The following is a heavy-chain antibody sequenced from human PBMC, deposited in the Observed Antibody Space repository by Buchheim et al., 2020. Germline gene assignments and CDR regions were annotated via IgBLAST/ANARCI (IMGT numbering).Heavy chain of an antibody. Sequence: QVQLVESGGGVVQPGRSLRLSCAASGFTFSSYGMHWVRQAPGKGLEWVAVISYDGSNKYYADSVKGRFTISRDNSKNTLYLQMNSLRAEDTAVYYCAKDYGDYAFYYYGMDVWGQGTT. V-gene: IGHV3-30*18. CDR3: AKDYGDYAFYYYGMDV. CDR2: ISYDGSNK. D-gene: IGHD4-17*01. CDR1: GFTFSSYG. J-gene: IGHJ6*02.